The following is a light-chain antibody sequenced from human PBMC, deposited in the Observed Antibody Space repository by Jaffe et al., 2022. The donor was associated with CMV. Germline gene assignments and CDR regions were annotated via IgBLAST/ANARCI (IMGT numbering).Light chain of an antibody. V-gene: IGKV1-5*03. CDR1: QSISNW. J-gene: IGKJ2*03. CDR2: KAS. Sequence: DIQMTQSPSTLSASVGDRVSITCRASQSISNWVAWYQQKPGTAPKLLIYKASSLESGVPSRFSGSGSGTEFSLTISSLQPDDFATYYCQQYNSYPYSFGQGTKLYIK. CDR3: QQYNSYPYS.